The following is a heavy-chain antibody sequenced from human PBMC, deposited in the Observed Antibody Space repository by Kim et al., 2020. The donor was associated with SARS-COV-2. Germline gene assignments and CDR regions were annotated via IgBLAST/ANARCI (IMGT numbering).Heavy chain of an antibody. D-gene: IGHD1-1*01. CDR1: GGSFSGYY. CDR2: INHSGST. J-gene: IGHJ4*02. V-gene: IGHV4-34*01. CDR3: ARGRGYNWNGEFDY. Sequence: SETLSLTCAVYGGSFSGYYWSWIRQPPGKGLEWIGEINHSGSTNYNPSLKSRVTIPVDTSKNQFSLKLSSVTAADTAVYYCARGRGYNWNGEFDYWGQGTLVTVSS.